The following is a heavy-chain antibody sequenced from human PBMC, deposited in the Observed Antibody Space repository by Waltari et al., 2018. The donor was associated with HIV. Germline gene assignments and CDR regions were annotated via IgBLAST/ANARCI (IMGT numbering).Heavy chain of an antibody. CDR2: IRTKANSYAT. Sequence: EVQLVASGGGLVHPGGSLKLYCAASAFTCRGSTMHWVRQASGKGLGWVGRIRTKANSYATAYAASVKGRFIISRDDSKNTAYLQMNNLKTEDTAVYYCTQLVAAVAGTGYWGQGTLVTVSS. V-gene: IGHV3-73*01. CDR1: AFTCRGST. J-gene: IGHJ4*02. D-gene: IGHD6-19*01. CDR3: TQLVAAVAGTGY.